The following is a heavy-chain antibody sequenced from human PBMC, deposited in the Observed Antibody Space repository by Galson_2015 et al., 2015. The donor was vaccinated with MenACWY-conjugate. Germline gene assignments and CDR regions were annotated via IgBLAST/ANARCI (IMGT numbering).Heavy chain of an antibody. D-gene: IGHD3-10*01. V-gene: IGHV4-39*01. CDR2: IYDSGST. J-gene: IGHJ3*02. CDR3: ARQGPSGRAFDI. Sequence: QSPGKGLKWIGTIYDSGSTYYNPSLKSRVTISVDTSRNQFSLKLSSVTAADTAVYYCARQGPSGRAFDIWGQGTMVTVSS.